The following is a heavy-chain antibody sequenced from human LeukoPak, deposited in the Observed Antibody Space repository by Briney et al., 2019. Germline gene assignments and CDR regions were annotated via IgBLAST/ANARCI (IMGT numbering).Heavy chain of an antibody. Sequence: GGSLRLSCAASGFTFSTYAMAWVRQAPGKGLEWVSAIGGSADYTYYADSVKGRFTTSRDNSKNTLYLQMNSLRAEDTAVYYCCTSPSFGSSWYQFNYWGQGALVTVSS. V-gene: IGHV3-23*01. CDR1: GFTFSTYA. CDR2: IGGSADYT. CDR3: CTSPSFGSSWYQFNY. D-gene: IGHD6-13*01. J-gene: IGHJ4*02.